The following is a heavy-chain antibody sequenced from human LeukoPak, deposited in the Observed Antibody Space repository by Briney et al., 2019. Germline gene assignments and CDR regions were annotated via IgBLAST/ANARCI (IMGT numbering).Heavy chain of an antibody. CDR1: GFTFSTYA. V-gene: IGHV3-23*01. CDR3: ARGSPLSYYFDY. J-gene: IGHJ4*02. D-gene: IGHD2/OR15-2a*01. CDR2: ISTSGDTT. Sequence: QSGGSLRLSCAASGFTFSTYAMHWARQAPGKGLEWVSIISTSGDTTYYAGSVKGRFTISRDNSKNTLFLQMNSLRAEDTAVYYCARGSPLSYYFDYWGQGTLVTVSS.